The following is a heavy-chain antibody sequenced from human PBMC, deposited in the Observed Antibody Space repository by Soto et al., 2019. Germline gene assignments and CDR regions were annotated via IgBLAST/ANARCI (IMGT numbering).Heavy chain of an antibody. J-gene: IGHJ4*02. Sequence: EVQLVESGGDLVQPGGSLRLSCAASGFTFSSYEMHWFRQAPGKGREWISYISSTGSGTHYADSVKGRFTISRANARNSLSLQMNRLRAEDTAIYYCVRDLHEPLPADVLQVANWGQGTQVTVSS. D-gene: IGHD1-1*01. CDR3: VRDLHEPLPADVLQVAN. CDR2: ISSTGSGT. V-gene: IGHV3-48*03. CDR1: GFTFSSYE.